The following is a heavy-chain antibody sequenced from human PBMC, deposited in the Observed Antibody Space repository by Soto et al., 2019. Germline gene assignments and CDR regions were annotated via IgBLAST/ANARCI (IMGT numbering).Heavy chain of an antibody. V-gene: IGHV3-30-3*01. D-gene: IGHD3-22*01. CDR1: GFTFSGYG. CDR2: ISYDGSNK. J-gene: IGHJ5*02. CDR3: ARDLPLYSYDSTPPGAHWFDP. Sequence: PGVSRRLSCGASGFTFSGYGMHGGGQAPGKGLEWVAVISYDGSNKYYADSVKGRFTISRDNSKNTLYLQMNSLRAEDTAVYYCARDLPLYSYDSTPPGAHWFDPWGQGTLVTVSS.